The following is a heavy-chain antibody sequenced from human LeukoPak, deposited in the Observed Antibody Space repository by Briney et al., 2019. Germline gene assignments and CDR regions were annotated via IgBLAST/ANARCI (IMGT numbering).Heavy chain of an antibody. CDR3: AREGRIAAAGTGLDY. V-gene: IGHV1-69*05. CDR2: IFPIFGTA. J-gene: IGHJ4*02. Sequence: SVTVSFTGSGGTFIIYAISWVRQAPGQGLEGMGGIFPIFGTANYAQKFQGRVTITTDESTSTAYMELSSLRSEDTAVYYCAREGRIAAAGTGLDYWGQGTLVTVSS. CDR1: GGTFIIYA. D-gene: IGHD6-13*01.